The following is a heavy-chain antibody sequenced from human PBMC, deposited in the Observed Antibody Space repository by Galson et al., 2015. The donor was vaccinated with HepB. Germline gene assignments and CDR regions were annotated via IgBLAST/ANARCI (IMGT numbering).Heavy chain of an antibody. CDR1: GFSLSTSKMR. D-gene: IGHD6-13*01. V-gene: IGHV2-70*04. J-gene: IGHJ4*02. Sequence: PALVKPTQTLTLTCTFSGFSLSTSKMRVNWIRQPPGKALEWLARIDWDDHKFYSTSLKTRLTISKDTSKNQVVLTMTNMDPVDTATYFCARVAAAGTSNFDYWGQGTLVTVSS. CDR3: ARVAAAGTSNFDY. CDR2: IDWDDHK.